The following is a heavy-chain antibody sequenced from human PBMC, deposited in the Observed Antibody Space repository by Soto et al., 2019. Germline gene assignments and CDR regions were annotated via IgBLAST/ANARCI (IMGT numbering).Heavy chain of an antibody. CDR1: GYTFTDYY. CDR2: VNPNSGGT. Sequence: QVQLVQSGAEVKKPGASVKVSCKASGYTFTDYYIHWVRQAPGQGLEWMGWVNPNSGGTNYAQKFQGWVTMTRDTSISTVYMALSSLKSDDMAVYYCAREGAATANYGMDVWGQGTTVIVSS. CDR3: AREGAATANYGMDV. J-gene: IGHJ6*02. V-gene: IGHV1-2*04. D-gene: IGHD2-15*01.